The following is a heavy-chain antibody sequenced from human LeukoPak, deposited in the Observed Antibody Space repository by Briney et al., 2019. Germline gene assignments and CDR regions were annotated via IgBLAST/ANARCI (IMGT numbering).Heavy chain of an antibody. D-gene: IGHD7-27*01. CDR2: IYTSGST. V-gene: IGHV4-4*07. CDR1: GGSISSYY. CDR3: LSGDERGAFDI. Sequence: SETLSLTCTVSGGSISSYYWSWIRQPAGKGLEWIGRIYTSGSTNYNPSLKSRVTMSVDTSKNQFSLKLSSVTAADTAVYYCLSGDERGAFDIWGQGTMVTVSS. J-gene: IGHJ3*02.